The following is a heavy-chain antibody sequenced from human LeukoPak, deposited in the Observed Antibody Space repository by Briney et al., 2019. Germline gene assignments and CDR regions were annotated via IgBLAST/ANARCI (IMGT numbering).Heavy chain of an antibody. Sequence: GGYPRLSCAASGFAFNHAWMSWVRQAPGKGLEWLGRIKSKTNGATTDYAAPVKGRFTISRDDSKNTLYLQINSLKTEDTAVYYCTWVGPRYYFDYWGQGTLVTVSS. J-gene: IGHJ4*02. D-gene: IGHD1-26*01. CDR3: TWVGPRYYFDY. V-gene: IGHV3-15*01. CDR2: IKSKTNGATT. CDR1: GFAFNHAW.